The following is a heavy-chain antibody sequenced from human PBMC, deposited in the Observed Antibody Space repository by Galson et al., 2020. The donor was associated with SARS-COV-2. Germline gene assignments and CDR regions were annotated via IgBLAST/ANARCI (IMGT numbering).Heavy chain of an antibody. Sequence: SVKVSCKASGGTFSSYAISWVRQAPGQGLEWMGGNIPIFGTANYAQKFQGRVTITADESTTTAYMELSSLSSEDTAVYYCAMGGWGYCSSTSCYTYMDVWGKGTTVTVSS. CDR1: GGTFSSYA. V-gene: IGHV1-69*13. CDR2: NIPIFGTA. D-gene: IGHD2-2*02. J-gene: IGHJ6*03. CDR3: AMGGWGYCSSTSCYTYMDV.